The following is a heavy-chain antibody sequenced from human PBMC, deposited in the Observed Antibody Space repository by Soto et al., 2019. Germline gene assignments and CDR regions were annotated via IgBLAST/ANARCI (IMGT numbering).Heavy chain of an antibody. V-gene: IGHV4-61*01. CDR1: GASVSSGSFY. Sequence: PSETLSLTCSVSGASVSSGSFYWSWIRQPPGKGLEWIGFIYNNETFNYSPSLRSRVTLSVDTSKHQFSLKLISVTAADTAVYYCARVPLRYSSSHNFDSWGQGALVTVSS. J-gene: IGHJ4*02. CDR2: IYNNETF. CDR3: ARVPLRYSSSHNFDS. D-gene: IGHD6-19*01.